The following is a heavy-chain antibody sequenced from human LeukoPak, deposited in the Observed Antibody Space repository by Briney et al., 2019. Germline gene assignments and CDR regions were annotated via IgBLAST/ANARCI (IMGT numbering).Heavy chain of an antibody. Sequence: PSETLSLTCTVSGGSMSPYHWSWIRQPPGKGLEWTGYIYYSGSTNYNPSLKSRVTISVDTSKNQFSLKLSSVTAADTAVYYCARNGYDLYYYYGMDVWGQGTTVTVSS. V-gene: IGHV4-59*08. CDR2: IYYSGST. D-gene: IGHD5-12*01. J-gene: IGHJ6*02. CDR1: GGSMSPYH. CDR3: ARNGYDLYYYYGMDV.